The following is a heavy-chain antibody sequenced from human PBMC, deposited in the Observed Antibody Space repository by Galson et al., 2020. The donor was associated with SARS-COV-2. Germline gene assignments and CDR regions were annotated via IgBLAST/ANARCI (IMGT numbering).Heavy chain of an antibody. D-gene: IGHD4-4*01. CDR2: ISYAGSNK. J-gene: IGHJ6*02. V-gene: IGHV3-30-3*01. CDR3: ARDSFNNDYSHYPAGIYYYYGMDV. Sequence: GESLKISCAASGFTISAYAMHWVRQAPGKVLERVAVISYAGSNKYYADSAKGRFTISRDNSKNTLYLQMNSLRAEDTAVYYCARDSFNNDYSHYPAGIYYYYGMDVWGQGTTVTVSS. CDR1: GFTISAYA.